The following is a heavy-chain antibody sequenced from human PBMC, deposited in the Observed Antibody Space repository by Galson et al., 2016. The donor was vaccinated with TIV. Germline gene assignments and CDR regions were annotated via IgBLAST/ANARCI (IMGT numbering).Heavy chain of an antibody. CDR3: ARDSTYYDTNGWGH. D-gene: IGHD3-22*01. V-gene: IGHV1-18*01. J-gene: IGHJ4*02. Sequence: SVKVSCKASGYSFTNYGIAWVRQAPGQGLEWMGWISTYNGYTDYAQKLQGRVTMTTDTSTSTAYMELRSRRSDDPAMYYCARDSTYYDTNGWGHWGQGTLVIVSS. CDR2: ISTYNGYT. CDR1: GYSFTNYG.